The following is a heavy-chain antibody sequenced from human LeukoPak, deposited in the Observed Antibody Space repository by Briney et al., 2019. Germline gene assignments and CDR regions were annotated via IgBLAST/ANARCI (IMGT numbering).Heavy chain of an antibody. CDR1: GGTFRSYA. J-gene: IGHJ4*02. V-gene: IGHV1-69*13. Sequence: SVKVSCKASGGTFRSYAISWVQQAPGQGLEWMGGIIPIFGTANYAQKFQGRVTITADESTSTAYMELSSLRSEDTAVYYCARSPSLGQPNYYFDYWGQGTLVTVSS. D-gene: IGHD7-27*01. CDR3: ARSPSLGQPNYYFDY. CDR2: IIPIFGTA.